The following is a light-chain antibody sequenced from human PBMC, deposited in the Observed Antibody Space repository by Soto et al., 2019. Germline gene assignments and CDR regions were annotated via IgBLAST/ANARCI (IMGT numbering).Light chain of an antibody. V-gene: IGLV1-40*01. CDR2: GNN. CDR3: QSYDSSLSGYYV. J-gene: IGLJ1*01. Sequence: QSVLTQPPSVSGAPGQRVTISCTGSSSNIGADYDVHWYQHLPGAAPKLLIYGNNNRPSGVPDRFSGSKSGTSASLAITGLQAEDEAHYYCQSYDSSLSGYYVFGSGTKLTVL. CDR1: SSNIGADYD.